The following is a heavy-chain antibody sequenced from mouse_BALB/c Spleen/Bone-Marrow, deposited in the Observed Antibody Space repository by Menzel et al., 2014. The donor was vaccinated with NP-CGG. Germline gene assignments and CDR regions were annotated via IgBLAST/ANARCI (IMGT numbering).Heavy chain of an antibody. Sequence: EVQGVESGGGLVQPGGSLKLSCAASGFDFSRYWMSWVRQAPGKGLEWIGEINPDSSTINYTPSLKDKFIISRDNAKNTLYLQMSKVRSEDTALYYCARGDWAWFVYWGQGTLVTFSA. CDR3: ARGDWAWFVY. CDR1: GFDFSRYW. V-gene: IGHV4-1*02. D-gene: IGHD4-1*01. CDR2: INPDSSTI. J-gene: IGHJ3*01.